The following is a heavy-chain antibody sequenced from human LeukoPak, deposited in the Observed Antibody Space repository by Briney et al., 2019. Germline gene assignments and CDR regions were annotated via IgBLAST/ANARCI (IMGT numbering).Heavy chain of an antibody. CDR2: TSYDGSNK. CDR3: ARDGEVYGDYELSYYYGMDV. D-gene: IGHD4-17*01. CDR1: GFTFSTYA. Sequence: QSGRSLRLSCAASGFTFSTYAMHWVRQAPGKGLEWVAVTSYDGSNKYYADSVKGRFSISRDNSKNTLHLQMNSLRAEDTAVYYCARDGEVYGDYELSYYYGMDVWGQGTTVTVSS. V-gene: IGHV3-30*04. J-gene: IGHJ6*02.